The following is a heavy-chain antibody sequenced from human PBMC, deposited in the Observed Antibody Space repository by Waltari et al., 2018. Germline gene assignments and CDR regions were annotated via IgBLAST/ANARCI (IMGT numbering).Heavy chain of an antibody. V-gene: IGHV3-30*18. CDR2: ISYDGSNK. J-gene: IGHJ4*02. CDR1: GFTFSSYG. D-gene: IGHD4-17*01. CDR3: AKALNTVTTIPSYFDY. Sequence: QVQLVESGGGVVQPGRSLRLSCAASGFTFSSYGMPWVRQAPGKGLEWVAVISYDGSNKYYADSVKGRFTISRDNSKNTLYLQMNSLRAEDTAVYYCAKALNTVTTIPSYFDYWGQGTLVTVSS.